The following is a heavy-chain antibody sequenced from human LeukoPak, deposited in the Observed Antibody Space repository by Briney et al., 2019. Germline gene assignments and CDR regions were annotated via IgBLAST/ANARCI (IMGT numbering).Heavy chain of an antibody. CDR1: GGSISSYY. D-gene: IGHD3-10*01. CDR3: ARERFGWFFDY. Sequence: SETLSLTCTVSGGSISSYYWSWIRQPPGKGLEWIGYIYYSGSTNYNPSLRSRVTISVDTSKNQFSLKLSSVTAADTAVYYCARERFGWFFDYWGQGTLVTVSS. J-gene: IGHJ4*02. V-gene: IGHV4-59*01. CDR2: IYYSGST.